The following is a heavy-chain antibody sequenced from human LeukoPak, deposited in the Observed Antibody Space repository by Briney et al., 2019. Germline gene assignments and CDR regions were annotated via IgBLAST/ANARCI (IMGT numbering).Heavy chain of an antibody. CDR2: INPHSGGT. J-gene: IGHJ4*02. D-gene: IGHD3-22*01. CDR3: ARDRVYYDSSGYYDY. CDR1: GYTFTGYY. Sequence: RASVRVSCKASGYTFTGYYMHWVRQAPGQGLEWMGWINPHSGGTNYAQKFQGRVTMTRDTSTSTAYMELSRLRSDDTAVYYCARDRVYYDSSGYYDYWGQGTLVTVSS. V-gene: IGHV1-2*02.